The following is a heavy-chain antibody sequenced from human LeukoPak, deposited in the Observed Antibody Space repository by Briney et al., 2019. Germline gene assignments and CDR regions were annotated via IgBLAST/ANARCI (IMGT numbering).Heavy chain of an antibody. D-gene: IGHD3-22*01. V-gene: IGHV4-59*01. J-gene: IGHJ4*02. CDR2: IYYSGST. Sequence: SETLSLTCTVSGGSISSYYWSWIRQPPGKGLEWIGYIYYSGSTNYNPSLKSRVTISVDTSKNQFSLKLSSVTAADTAVYYCASYDSSGYYYVFDYWGQGTLVSVSS. CDR3: ASYDSSGYYYVFDY. CDR1: GGSISSYY.